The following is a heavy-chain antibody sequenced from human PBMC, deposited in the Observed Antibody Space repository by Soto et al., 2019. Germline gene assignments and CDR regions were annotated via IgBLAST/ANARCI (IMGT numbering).Heavy chain of an antibody. CDR1: GFTFSSYL. CDR3: AKVPLRYFEY. CDR2: IKQDGSEK. Sequence: PWGSLRLSCAASGFTFSSYLMSWVRQAPGKGLEWVANIKQDGSEKYYVDSVKGRFTISRDNAKNSLYLQMNSLRAEDTAVYYCAKVPLRYFEYWGQGTLVTVSS. V-gene: IGHV3-7*05. D-gene: IGHD3-9*01. J-gene: IGHJ4*02.